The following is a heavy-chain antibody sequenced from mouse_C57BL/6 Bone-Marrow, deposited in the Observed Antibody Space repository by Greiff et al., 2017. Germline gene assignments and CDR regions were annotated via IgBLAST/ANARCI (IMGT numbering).Heavy chain of an antibody. V-gene: IGHV1-64*01. J-gene: IGHJ3*01. CDR2: IHPNSGST. CDR3: SRPYYSNYLAY. CDR1: GYTFTSYW. D-gene: IGHD2-5*01. Sequence: QVQLQQPGAELVKPGASVKLSCKASGYTFTSYWMHWVKQRPGQGLEWIGMIHPNSGSTNYNEKFKSKATLTVDKSSSTAYMQLSSLTSEDSAVYYCSRPYYSNYLAYWGQGTLVTVSA.